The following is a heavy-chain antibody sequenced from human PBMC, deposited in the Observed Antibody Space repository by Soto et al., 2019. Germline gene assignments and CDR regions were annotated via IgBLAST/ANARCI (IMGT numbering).Heavy chain of an antibody. CDR3: VKAGSYSYYFDY. V-gene: IGHV3-30*14. Sequence: GGSLRLSCAASGFTFSSYAMHWVRQAPGKGLEWVAVISYDGSNKYYADSVKGRFTISRDNSKNTLYLQMSSLRAEDTAVYYWVKAGSYSYYFDYWGQGTLVTVSS. CDR2: ISYDGSNK. CDR1: GFTFSSYA. D-gene: IGHD1-26*01. J-gene: IGHJ4*02.